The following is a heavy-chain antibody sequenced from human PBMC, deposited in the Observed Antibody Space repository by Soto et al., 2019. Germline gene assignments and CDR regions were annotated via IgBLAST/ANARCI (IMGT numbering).Heavy chain of an antibody. J-gene: IGHJ6*02. CDR2: ISYDGSNK. V-gene: IGHV3-30-3*01. D-gene: IGHD4-4*01. CDR3: ARDRGTVTHFYYYGMDV. CDR1: GFTFSSYA. Sequence: QVQLVESGGGVVQPGRSLRLSCAASGFTFSSYAMHLVRQAPGKGLEWEAVISYDGSNKYYADSVKGRFTISRDNSKNTLYLQMNSLRAEDTAVSYCARDRGTVTHFYYYGMDVWGQGTTVTVSS.